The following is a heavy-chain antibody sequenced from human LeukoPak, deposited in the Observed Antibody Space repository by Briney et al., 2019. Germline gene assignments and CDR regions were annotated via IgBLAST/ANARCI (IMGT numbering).Heavy chain of an antibody. D-gene: IGHD2-15*01. CDR1: GYTFTSYG. CDR2: ISAYNGNT. J-gene: IGHJ3*02. Sequence: ASVKVSCKASGYTFTSYGISWVRQAPGQGLGWMGWISAYNGNTNYAQKLQGRVTMTTDTSTSTAYMELRSLRSDDTAVYYCARDQSLGYCSGGSCDAFDIWGQGTMVTVSS. V-gene: IGHV1-18*01. CDR3: ARDQSLGYCSGGSCDAFDI.